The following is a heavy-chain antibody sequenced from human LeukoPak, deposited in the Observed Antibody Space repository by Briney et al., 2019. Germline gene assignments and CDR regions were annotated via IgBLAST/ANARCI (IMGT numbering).Heavy chain of an antibody. CDR2: ILPIFGTA. CDR3: ARDHRDPYCGGDCYPNWFDP. Sequence: GSSVMVSCKASGGTFSSYAISWVRQAPGQGLEWMGGILPIFGTANYAQKFQGRVTITTDESTSTAYMELSSLRSEDTAVYYCARDHRDPYCGGDCYPNWFDPWGQGTLVTVSS. J-gene: IGHJ5*02. D-gene: IGHD2-21*02. V-gene: IGHV1-69*05. CDR1: GGTFSSYA.